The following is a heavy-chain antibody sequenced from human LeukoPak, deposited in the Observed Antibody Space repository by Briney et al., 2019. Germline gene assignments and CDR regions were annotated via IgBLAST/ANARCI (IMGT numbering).Heavy chain of an antibody. J-gene: IGHJ4*02. CDR2: INHSGST. CDR3: ARGVGLRITMARGVIPYYFDY. V-gene: IGHV4-34*01. D-gene: IGHD3-10*01. Sequence: SETLSLTCAVYGGSFSGYYWSWIRQPPGKGLEWIGEINHSGSTNYNPSLKSRVTISVDTSKNQFSLKLSSVTAADTAVYYCARGVGLRITMARGVIPYYFDYWGQGTLVTVSS. CDR1: GGSFSGYY.